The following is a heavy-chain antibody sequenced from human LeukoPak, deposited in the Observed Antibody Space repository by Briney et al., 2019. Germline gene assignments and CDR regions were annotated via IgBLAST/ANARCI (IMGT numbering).Heavy chain of an antibody. CDR3: ARGPLITMVRGVIHYFDY. J-gene: IGHJ4*02. CDR2: ISAYNGNT. CDR1: GYTFTSYG. D-gene: IGHD3-10*01. Sequence: ASVKVSCKASGYTFTSYGISWVRQAPGQGLEWMGWISAYNGNTNYAQKLQGRVTMTTDTSTNTAYMELRSLRSDDTAVYYCARGPLITMVRGVIHYFDYWGQGTLVTVSS. V-gene: IGHV1-18*01.